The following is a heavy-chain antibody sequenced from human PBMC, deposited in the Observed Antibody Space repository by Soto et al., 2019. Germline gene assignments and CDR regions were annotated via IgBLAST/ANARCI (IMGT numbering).Heavy chain of an antibody. D-gene: IGHD2-15*01. Sequence: QVQLQESGPGLVKPSQTLSLTCTVSGGSISSGGYYWSWIRQHPGKGLEWIGYIYYSGSTYYNPSLKSRVTISVDTSKNQFSLKLSSVTAADMAVYYCARRDKVESYFDLWGRGTLVTVSS. J-gene: IGHJ2*01. V-gene: IGHV4-31*03. CDR1: GGSISSGGYY. CDR3: ARRDKVESYFDL. CDR2: IYYSGST.